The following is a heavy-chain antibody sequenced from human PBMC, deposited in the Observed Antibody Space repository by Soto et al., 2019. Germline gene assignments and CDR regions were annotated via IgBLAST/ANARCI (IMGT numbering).Heavy chain of an antibody. D-gene: IGHD6-19*01. CDR3: ATTLTIAVAGSFHY. CDR1: GFSFSYYA. V-gene: IGHV3-23*01. J-gene: IGHJ4*02. CDR2: ISGSGFST. Sequence: GGSLRLSCAASGFSFSYYAMSWVRQAPGKGLEWVSDISGSGFSTYHADSVKGRFTIARDNSKNTLYLQMNSLRAEDTAVYYCATTLTIAVAGSFHYWGQGSLVTVSS.